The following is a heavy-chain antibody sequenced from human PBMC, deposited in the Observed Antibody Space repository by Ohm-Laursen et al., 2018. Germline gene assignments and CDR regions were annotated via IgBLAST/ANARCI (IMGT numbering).Heavy chain of an antibody. CDR2: IKRDGSEK. Sequence: GSLRLSCTASGFTFSNYAMHWVRQSPGKGLEWVASIKRDGSEKYYVDSVKGRFTISRDNAKESLYLQMNSLRAEDTAVYYCARDNDGDYEDNFDCWGQGTVVTVSS. CDR1: GFTFSNYA. V-gene: IGHV3-7*01. D-gene: IGHD4-17*01. CDR3: ARDNDGDYEDNFDC. J-gene: IGHJ4*02.